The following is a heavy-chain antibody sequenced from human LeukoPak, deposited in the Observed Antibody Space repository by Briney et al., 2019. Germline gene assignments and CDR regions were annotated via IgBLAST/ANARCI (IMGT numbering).Heavy chain of an antibody. J-gene: IGHJ3*02. CDR3: ARDTAIYRAFDI. Sequence: SETLSLTCTVSGGSISTSSYYWGWVRQPPGKGLEWIGNIFYSGSTYYSPSLKSRVTISLDTSRNQFSLKLSSVTAADTAVYYCARDTAIYRAFDIWDQGTMVTVSA. CDR1: GGSISTSSYY. D-gene: IGHD2-21*01. V-gene: IGHV4-39*07. CDR2: IFYSGST.